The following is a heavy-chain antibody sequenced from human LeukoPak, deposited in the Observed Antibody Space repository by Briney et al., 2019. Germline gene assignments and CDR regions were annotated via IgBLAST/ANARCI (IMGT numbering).Heavy chain of an antibody. CDR2: INSDGSEG. CDR1: GFTFSGFW. Sequence: GGSLRLSCAVSGFTFSGFWMSWSRQAPGKGLEWVASINSDGSEGYYADVVKGRFTISRDNAKNSLYLQINSLRAEDTAVYYCVRGEYYYDSSGRGFDLWGRGTLVTVSS. V-gene: IGHV3-7*03. D-gene: IGHD3-22*01. CDR3: VRGEYYYDSSGRGFDL. J-gene: IGHJ2*01.